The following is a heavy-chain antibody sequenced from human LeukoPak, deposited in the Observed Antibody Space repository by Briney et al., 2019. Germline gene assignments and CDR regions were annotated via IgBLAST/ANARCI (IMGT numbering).Heavy chain of an antibody. CDR2: INPNSGGT. CDR3: ARDSPDPWQQLVTNWFDP. V-gene: IGHV1-2*02. J-gene: IGHJ5*02. CDR1: GYTFTGYY. Sequence: ASVKVSCKASGYTFTGYYMHWVRQAPGQGLEWMGWINPNSGGTNYAQKFQGRVTMTRDTSISTAYMELSRLRSDDTAVYYCARDSPDPWQQLVTNWFDPWGQGTLVTVSS. D-gene: IGHD6-13*01.